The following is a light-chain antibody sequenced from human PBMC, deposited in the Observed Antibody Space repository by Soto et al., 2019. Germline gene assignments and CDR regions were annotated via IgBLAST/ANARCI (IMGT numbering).Light chain of an antibody. CDR2: LGS. CDR3: MQDLKTPLT. CDR1: QSLLHSNGYNY. V-gene: IGKV2-28*01. Sequence: DIVMTQSPLSLPVTPGEPASISCRFSQSLLHSNGYNYLDWYLQKPGQSPQLLIYLGSNRASGVPDRFSGSGSGTDFTLKISRVEAEDVGVYYCMQDLKTPLTFGGGTKVEIK. J-gene: IGKJ4*01.